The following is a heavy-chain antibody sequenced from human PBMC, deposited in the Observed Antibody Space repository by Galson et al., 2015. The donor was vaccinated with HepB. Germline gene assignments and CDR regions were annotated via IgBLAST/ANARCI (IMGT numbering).Heavy chain of an antibody. CDR3: VKVMYSSSWEPFDY. D-gene: IGHD6-13*01. CDR1: GFTFSSYA. CDR2: ISSNGGST. V-gene: IGHV3-64D*06. J-gene: IGHJ4*02. Sequence: SLRLSCAASGFTFSSYAMHWVRQAPGKGLEYVSAISSNGGSTYYADSVKGRFTISRDNSKNTLYLQMSSLRAEDTAVYYCVKVMYSSSWEPFDYWGQGTLVTVSS.